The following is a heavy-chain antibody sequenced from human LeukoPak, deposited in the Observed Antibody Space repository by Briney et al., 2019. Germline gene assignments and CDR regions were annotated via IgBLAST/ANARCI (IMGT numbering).Heavy chain of an antibody. V-gene: IGHV3-7*01. Sequence: PGGSLRLSCAASGFTFSTYWMTGLREPPGEGLEWVASINQGGSGKYYPDSVTGRFTISRDNPKYSLYLQMNSLRAEDTAVYYCARVRPGTADTWGQGTLVSVSS. CDR1: GFTFSTYW. J-gene: IGHJ5*01. CDR2: INQGGSGK. CDR3: ARVRPGTADT. D-gene: IGHD1-14*01.